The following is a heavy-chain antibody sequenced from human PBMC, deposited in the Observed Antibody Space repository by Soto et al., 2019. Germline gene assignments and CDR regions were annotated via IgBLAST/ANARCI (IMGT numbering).Heavy chain of an antibody. J-gene: IGHJ5*02. V-gene: IGHV1-18*04. Sequence: QLQLGQSGAEVKRPAASVRLSCEASCYPFAKYVISWIRQAPGQGLEWMGWSRPDNGNTDYAQKFQGRVSMTTDTSSNPAYMELRSLRSDDTAVYYCATSYNSGFDPWGQGTLVSVSS. CDR2: SRPDNGNT. D-gene: IGHD3-10*01. CDR3: ATSYNSGFDP. CDR1: CYPFAKYV.